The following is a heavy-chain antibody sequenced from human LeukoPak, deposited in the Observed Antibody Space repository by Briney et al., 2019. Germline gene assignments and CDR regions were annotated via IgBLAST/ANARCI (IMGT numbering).Heavy chain of an antibody. V-gene: IGHV1-18*01. D-gene: IGHD3-16*01. J-gene: IGHJ5*02. CDR1: GYSFTDYG. CDR3: ATLEIRFRGGSASLWFDP. Sequence: ASLKLSCTASGYSFTDYGISWIRQAPGQGLEWMGWISTYNDNTNYARKLQGRVTMTTDPCTSTTYMELRRLSSDDTAVYFCATLEIRFRGGSASLWFDPWGQGTLVTVSS. CDR2: ISTYNDNT.